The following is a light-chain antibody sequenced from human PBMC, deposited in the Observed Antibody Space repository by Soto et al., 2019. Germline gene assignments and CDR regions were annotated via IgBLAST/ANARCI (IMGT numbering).Light chain of an antibody. CDR3: QQRRT. CDR1: QGVSSX. V-gene: IGKV3D-11*01. J-gene: IGKJ1*01. CDR2: DAS. Sequence: EIVLTQSPGPLSLSAGERXTLSCRASQGVSSXXAWYQQXTGXAPRLLIYDASNRATGIPARFSGSGHGTDFTLTISSLEPEDFAVYYCQQRRTFGQGTKVDI.